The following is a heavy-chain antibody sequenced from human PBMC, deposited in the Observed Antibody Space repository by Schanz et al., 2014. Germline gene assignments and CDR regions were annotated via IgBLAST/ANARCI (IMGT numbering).Heavy chain of an antibody. D-gene: IGHD2-21*01. CDR2: ISGSGGDT. CDR1: GFTFSSYA. CDR3: XXXQLLSYYFDY. Sequence: EVQLLESGGGLVQPGGSLRLSCAASGFTFSSYAMSWVRQAPGKGLEWVSAISGSGGDTYYADSVKGRFTISRDNSKXXXXXXXXXXXXXXXXXXXXXXXQLLSYYFDYWGQGTLVTVSS. V-gene: IGHV3-23*01. J-gene: IGHJ4*02.